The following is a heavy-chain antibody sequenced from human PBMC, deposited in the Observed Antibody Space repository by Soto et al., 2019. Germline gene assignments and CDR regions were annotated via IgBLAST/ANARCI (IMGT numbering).Heavy chain of an antibody. CDR2: IYWDGDK. Sequence: SGPTLVNPTQTLTLTCTFSGFSLSTSGMGVGWIRQTPGKALEWLALIYWDGDKRYSPSLKSRLTITKDTSKNQVVPTMTNMDPVDTATYYCAHRLPVAGSRTWDYWGQGTLVTVSS. J-gene: IGHJ4*02. D-gene: IGHD6-19*01. CDR1: GFSLSTSGMG. CDR3: AHRLPVAGSRTWDY. V-gene: IGHV2-5*02.